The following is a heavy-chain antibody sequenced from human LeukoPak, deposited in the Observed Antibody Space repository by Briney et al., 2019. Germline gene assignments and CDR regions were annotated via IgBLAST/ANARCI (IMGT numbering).Heavy chain of an antibody. J-gene: IGHJ3*02. CDR1: ADSISTSNYY. D-gene: IGHD3-16*01. CDR3: ATTPHYEGGGFDI. Sequence: SETLSLTCTVSADSISTSNYYWGWIRQPPEKGLEWIGSVYYTGRTYDNPSLKSRVTISVDTSKNQFSLKLNSVTAADTAVYYCATTPHYEGGGFDIWGQGTMVTVSS. V-gene: IGHV4-39*01. CDR2: VYYTGRT.